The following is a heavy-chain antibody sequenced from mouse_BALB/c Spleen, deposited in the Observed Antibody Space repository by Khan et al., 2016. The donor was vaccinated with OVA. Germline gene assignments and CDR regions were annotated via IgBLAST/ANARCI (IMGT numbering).Heavy chain of an antibody. Sequence: QIQLVQSGPELKKPGATVQISCKASGFTFTNYGMNWVKQAPGKGLKWMGWINTYTGEPTFADDFKGRFAFSLETSASTAYLQINSLKNEDTATYSCARVGYNGTMGCWGQGTSGTVSS. CDR1: GFTFTNYG. V-gene: IGHV9-3-1*01. D-gene: IGHD2-14*01. CDR2: INTYTGEP. J-gene: IGHJ4*01. CDR3: ARVGYNGTMGC.